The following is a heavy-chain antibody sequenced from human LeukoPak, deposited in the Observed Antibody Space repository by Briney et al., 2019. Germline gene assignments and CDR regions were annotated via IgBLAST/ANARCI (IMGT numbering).Heavy chain of an antibody. D-gene: IGHD6-6*01. CDR1: GFTFHTYA. Sequence: PGGSLRLSCAASGFTFHTYAVDWVRQAPGKGLEWVANIKQDGSEKYYVDSVKGRFTISRDNAKNSLYLQMNSLRAEDTAVYYCARWGSSRLEFDYWGQETLVTVSS. J-gene: IGHJ4*02. CDR2: IKQDGSEK. V-gene: IGHV3-7*01. CDR3: ARWGSSRLEFDY.